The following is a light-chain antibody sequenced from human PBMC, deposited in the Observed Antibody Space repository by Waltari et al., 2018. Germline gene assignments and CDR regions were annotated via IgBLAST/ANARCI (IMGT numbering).Light chain of an antibody. J-gene: IGLJ2*01. CDR3: QSRDISLSGGVI. V-gene: IGLV1-40*01. Sequence: QSVLTHTPSASGAPGQRATISCTGSSSNSGEGHDVSWYQQLPGKGPKLRIYGNTNRPSGVPDRFSGAKSGTSASLTITGLQAEDEADYYCQSRDISLSGGVIFGGETKV. CDR2: GNT. CDR1: SSNSGEGHD.